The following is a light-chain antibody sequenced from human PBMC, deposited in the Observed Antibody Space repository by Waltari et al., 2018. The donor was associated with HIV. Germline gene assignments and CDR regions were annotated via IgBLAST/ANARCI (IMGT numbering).Light chain of an antibody. Sequence: DIKMTQSPSSLSASVGDRVPITCRASQRISTYLNWYQQKPGKAPKVLIYAASSLQSGVPSRFSGSGSMTDFTLTISSLQPEDFATYYCQQSYSKPLTFGPGTKVDIK. CDR2: AAS. J-gene: IGKJ3*01. V-gene: IGKV1-39*01. CDR3: QQSYSKPLT. CDR1: QRISTY.